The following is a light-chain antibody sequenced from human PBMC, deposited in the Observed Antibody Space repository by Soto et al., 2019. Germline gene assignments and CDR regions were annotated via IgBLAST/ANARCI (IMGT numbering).Light chain of an antibody. V-gene: IGKV1-5*03. CDR1: QDISNY. CDR2: KAS. J-gene: IGKJ1*01. CDR3: QKYNSYSWT. Sequence: DIDLTPFASSLSASVGHRLTITCQASQDISNYLNWYQQKPGKAPKLLIYKASSLESGVPSRFSGSGSGTEFTLTISSLQPDDFATYYCQKYNSYSWTCGKGPTGAIK.